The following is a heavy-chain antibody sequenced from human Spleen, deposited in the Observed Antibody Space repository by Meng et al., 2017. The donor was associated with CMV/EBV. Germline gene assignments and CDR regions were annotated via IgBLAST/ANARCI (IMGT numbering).Heavy chain of an antibody. D-gene: IGHD5-24*01. CDR3: ARAGRRDGYNWDY. CDR1: GSIFNIYY. Sequence: CKASGSIFNIYYMHWMRQAPGQGLEWMGWINPNSGDTNYAQKFQGRVTMTTDTSTSTAYMELRSLRSDDTAVYYCARAGRRDGYNWDYWGQGTLVTVSS. V-gene: IGHV1-2*02. J-gene: IGHJ4*02. CDR2: INPNSGDT.